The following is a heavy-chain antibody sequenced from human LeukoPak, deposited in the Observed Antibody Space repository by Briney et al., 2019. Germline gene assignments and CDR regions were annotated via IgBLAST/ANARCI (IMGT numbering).Heavy chain of an antibody. D-gene: IGHD5-24*01. Sequence: SETLSLTCTVSGGSISSSSYYWGWIRQPPGKGLEWIGSIYFSGSTYYNPSLKSRVTISVDTSKNQFSLKLSSVTAADTAVYYCARWGFTVEMATDWGQGTLVTVSS. J-gene: IGHJ4*02. CDR1: GGSISSSSYY. CDR3: ARWGFTVEMATD. V-gene: IGHV4-39*01. CDR2: IYFSGST.